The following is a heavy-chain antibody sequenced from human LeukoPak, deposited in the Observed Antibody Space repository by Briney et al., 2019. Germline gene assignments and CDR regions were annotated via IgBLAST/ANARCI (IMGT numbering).Heavy chain of an antibody. CDR2: IKQDGSEI. Sequence: GGSLRLSCAASGFTFSNYWMGWVRQAPGKGLEWVANIKQDGSEIYYVDSVKGRFTISRDTAKDSLYLQMNSLRAEDTAVYYCASWGAGGNSWGQGTLVTVSS. V-gene: IGHV3-7*01. J-gene: IGHJ4*02. CDR3: ASWGAGGNS. CDR1: GFTFSNYW. D-gene: IGHD3-16*01.